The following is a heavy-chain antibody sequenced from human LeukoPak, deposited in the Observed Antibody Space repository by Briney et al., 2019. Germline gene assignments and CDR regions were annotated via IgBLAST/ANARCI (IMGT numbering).Heavy chain of an antibody. CDR1: GFTFSNHA. CDR3: VKNVVVKGYIDY. D-gene: IGHD2-15*01. CDR2: ISGSGRTT. J-gene: IGHJ4*02. V-gene: IGHV3-23*01. Sequence: PGGSLRLSCAASGFTFSNHAMSWVRQTPGKGLQWISVISGSGRTTEYADSVKGRFTISRDNSKNTLSLQMNSLRVEDTAIYYCVKNVVVKGYIDYWGQGTLVTVSS.